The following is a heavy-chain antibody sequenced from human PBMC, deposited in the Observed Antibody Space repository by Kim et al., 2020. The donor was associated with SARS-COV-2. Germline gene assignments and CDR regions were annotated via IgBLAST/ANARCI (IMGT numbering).Heavy chain of an antibody. CDR2: ISSSGGST. D-gene: IGHD5-12*01. V-gene: IGHV3-23*01. J-gene: IGHJ4*02. CDR3: ANVYGATIKPSVYY. Sequence: GGSLRLSCAASGFTFSSYAMSWVRQAPGKGLEWVSAISSSGGSTYYADPVKARFTISRDNSKNTPYLQMTSLRAEDTAAYYCANVYGATIKPSVYYWGQGTLVTVSS. CDR1: GFTFSSYA.